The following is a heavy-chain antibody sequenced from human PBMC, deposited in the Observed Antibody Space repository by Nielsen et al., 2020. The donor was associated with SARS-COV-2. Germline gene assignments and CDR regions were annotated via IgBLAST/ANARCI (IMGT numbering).Heavy chain of an antibody. CDR3: ARGKGQYQLPGRNWFDP. CDR1: GGSISSSSYY. J-gene: IGHJ5*02. Sequence: SETLSLTCTVSGGSISSSSYYWGWIRQPPGKGLEWIGSIYYSGSTYYNPSLKSRVTISVDTSKNQFSLKLSSVTAADTAVYYCARGKGQYQLPGRNWFDPWGQGTLVTVSS. D-gene: IGHD2-2*01. V-gene: IGHV4-39*07. CDR2: IYYSGST.